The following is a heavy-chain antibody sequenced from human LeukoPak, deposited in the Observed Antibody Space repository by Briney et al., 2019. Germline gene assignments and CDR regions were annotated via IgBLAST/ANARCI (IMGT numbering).Heavy chain of an antibody. CDR3: ARLVRIYDAFEI. D-gene: IGHD2-2*01. CDR1: GFTFTTYY. CDR2: ISTTSSYT. J-gene: IGHJ3*02. Sequence: PGGSLRLSCAASGFTFTTYYTSWIRQAPGKGLEWISYISTTSSYTNYADSVKGRFTISRDNAKNSLYLDMNSLRAEDTAVYYCARLVRIYDAFEIWGQGTMVTVSS. V-gene: IGHV3-11*03.